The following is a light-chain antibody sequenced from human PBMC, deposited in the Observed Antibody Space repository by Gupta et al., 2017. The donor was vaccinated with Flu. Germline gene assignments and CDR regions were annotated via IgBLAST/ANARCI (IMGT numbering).Light chain of an antibody. CDR1: QSVSPS. CDR2: DAS. J-gene: IGKJ2*01. CDR3: QQRSALPMYT. V-gene: IGKV3-11*01. Sequence: EVVLTQSPATLSLSPGGRAVLACRASQSVSPSIAWYQQKSGQAPRLLMYDASRRADGIPARFSGSGSGTDFTLTISTVEPEDFAVYYCQQRSALPMYTFGQGTRLEI.